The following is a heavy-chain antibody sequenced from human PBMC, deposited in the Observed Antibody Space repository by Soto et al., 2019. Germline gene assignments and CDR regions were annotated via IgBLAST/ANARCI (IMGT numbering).Heavy chain of an antibody. J-gene: IGHJ6*02. V-gene: IGHV3-23*01. CDR1: GFTFSSYA. CDR2: ISGSGDNT. D-gene: IGHD2-21*02. Sequence: EVQLLESGGGLVQPGGSLRLSCAASGFTFSSYAMNWVRQAPGKGLEWVSAISGSGDNTYYADSVKGRFTISRDNSKNTLYLQMNSLRAEDTAVYYCALPGGTFCGGDCSYYYNYAMDVWGQGTTVTVSS. CDR3: ALPGGTFCGGDCSYYYNYAMDV.